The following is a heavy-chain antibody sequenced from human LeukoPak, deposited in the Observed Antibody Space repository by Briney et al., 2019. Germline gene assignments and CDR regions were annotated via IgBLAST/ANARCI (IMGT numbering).Heavy chain of an antibody. CDR1: GGSISSSY. V-gene: IGHV4-4*07. CDR3: ARGVSYGFDV. Sequence: SETLSLTCTVSGGSISSSYWSWIRQPAGKGLEWIGRIYISGTTNYNPSLKSRVTMSVDTSKNQFSLKVTSVTAADTAVYYWARGVSYGFDVWGGGTMVAVSS. CDR2: IYISGTT. J-gene: IGHJ3*01.